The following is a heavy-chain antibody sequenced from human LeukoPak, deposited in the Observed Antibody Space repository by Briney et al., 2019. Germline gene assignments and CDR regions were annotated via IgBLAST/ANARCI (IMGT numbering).Heavy chain of an antibody. CDR3: ARTNSLDY. CDR1: GYTLTELS. J-gene: IGHJ4*02. V-gene: IGHV1-2*02. Sequence: GASVKVSCKVSGYTLTELSMHWVRQAPGQGLEWMGWINPNSGGTNYAQKFQGRVTMTRDTSISTAYMELSRLRSDDTAVYYCARTNSLDYWGQGTLVTASS. D-gene: IGHD1-1*01. CDR2: INPNSGGT.